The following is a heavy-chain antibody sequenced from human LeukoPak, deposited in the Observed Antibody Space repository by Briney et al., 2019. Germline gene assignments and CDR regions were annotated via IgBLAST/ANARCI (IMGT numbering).Heavy chain of an antibody. CDR1: GFTFSSYW. J-gene: IGHJ4*02. D-gene: IGHD1-26*01. CDR3: ASFPWELRPT. V-gene: IGHV3-7*01. Sequence: GGSLRLSCAASGFTFSSYWMAWVRQAPGKGLEWVANIKRDESEKFYVDSVKGRFTISRDNAKNSLYLQMNSLRVGDSAVYYCASFPWELRPTWGQGTLVTVSS. CDR2: IKRDESEK.